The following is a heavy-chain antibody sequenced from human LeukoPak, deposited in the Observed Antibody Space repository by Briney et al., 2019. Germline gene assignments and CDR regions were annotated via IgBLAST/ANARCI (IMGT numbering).Heavy chain of an antibody. Sequence: KSSETLSLTCTVSGGSISSGSYYWSWIRQPAGKGLEWIGRIYTSGSTNYNPSLKSRVTISVDTSKNQFSLKLSSVTAADTAVYYCARERYFDWSYNWFDPWGQGTLVTVSS. D-gene: IGHD3-9*01. J-gene: IGHJ5*02. CDR1: GGSISSGSYY. V-gene: IGHV4-61*02. CDR3: ARERYFDWSYNWFDP. CDR2: IYTSGST.